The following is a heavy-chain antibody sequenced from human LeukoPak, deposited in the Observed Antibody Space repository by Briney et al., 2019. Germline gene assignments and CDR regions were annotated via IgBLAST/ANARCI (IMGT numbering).Heavy chain of an antibody. CDR3: ARDSGGALDY. J-gene: IGHJ4*02. D-gene: IGHD3-10*01. Sequence: GGSLRLSCAASGFTFSSYWMHWVRQTPGKGLVWVSRINTDGSSTTYADSVKGRFTISRDNAKNSLYLQMNSLRAEDTAVYYCARDSGGALDYWGQGTLVTVSS. CDR2: INTDGSST. CDR1: GFTFSSYW. V-gene: IGHV3-74*01.